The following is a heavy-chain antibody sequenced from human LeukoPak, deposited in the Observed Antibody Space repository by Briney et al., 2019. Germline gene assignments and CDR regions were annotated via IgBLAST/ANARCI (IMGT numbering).Heavy chain of an antibody. J-gene: IGHJ4*02. D-gene: IGHD2-2*02. CDR3: ARERCGSTSCSTVNFDY. Sequence: GGSLRLSCAASGFTFSSYWMSWVRQAPGKGLEWVANIKQDGSEKYYVDSVKGRFTISRDNAKNSLYLQMNSLRAEDTAVYYCARERCGSTSCSTVNFDYWGQGTLVTVSS. V-gene: IGHV3-7*01. CDR2: IKQDGSEK. CDR1: GFTFSSYW.